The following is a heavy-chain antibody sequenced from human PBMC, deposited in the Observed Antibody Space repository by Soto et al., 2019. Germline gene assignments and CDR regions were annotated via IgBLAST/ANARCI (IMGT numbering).Heavy chain of an antibody. V-gene: IGHV4-59*01. CDR1: GGSISGSY. D-gene: IGHD6-19*01. CDR2: VYYTGST. J-gene: IGHJ4*02. Sequence: LSETLSLTCSVSGGSISGSYWSWIRQSPGKGLEWLGYVYYTGSTNYSPSLRSRVSISVDTSKNEFSLRLSSVTAADTAVYFCARSVAVPGAHIDYWGQGTQVTVSS. CDR3: ARSVAVPGAHIDY.